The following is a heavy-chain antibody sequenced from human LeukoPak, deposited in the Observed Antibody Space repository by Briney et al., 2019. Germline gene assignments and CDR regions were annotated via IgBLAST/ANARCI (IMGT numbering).Heavy chain of an antibody. D-gene: IGHD6-13*01. Sequence: SETLSLTCAVSGYSITTYYWSWIRQPPGKGLEWIGYMYYSGSANYNPSLKSRVTMSADTSKNQFSLQLSSVTAADTALYYCARLYSANWSPYYFDYWARESWSPSPQ. CDR1: GYSITTYY. V-gene: IGHV4-59*08. J-gene: IGHJ4*02. CDR2: MYYSGSA. CDR3: ARLYSANWSPYYFDY.